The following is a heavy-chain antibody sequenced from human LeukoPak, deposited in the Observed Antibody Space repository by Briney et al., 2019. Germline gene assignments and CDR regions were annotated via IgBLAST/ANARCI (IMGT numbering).Heavy chain of an antibody. CDR3: ARSKQFGGVSYYYYYGMDV. CDR1: GFTFSSYA. D-gene: IGHD3-16*01. V-gene: IGHV3-30-3*01. Sequence: GRSLRLSCAASGFTFSSYAMHWVRQAPGKGLEWVAVISYDGSNKYYADSVKGRFTISRDNSENTLYLQMNSLRAEDTAVYYCARSKQFGGVSYYYYYGMDVWGQGTTVTVSS. CDR2: ISYDGSNK. J-gene: IGHJ6*02.